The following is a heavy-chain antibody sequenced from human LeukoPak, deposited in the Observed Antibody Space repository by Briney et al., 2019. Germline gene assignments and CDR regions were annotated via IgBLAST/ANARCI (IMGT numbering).Heavy chain of an antibody. V-gene: IGHV4-4*08. CDR2: IYSSGST. Sequence: SETLSLTCTVSGGSISSYYWSWIRQPPGKGLEWIGCIYSSGSTNYNPSLKSRVTISVATSKNQFSLKLSSVTAADTAVYYCARESPNYYDSSGYPITAFDYWGQGTLVTVSS. J-gene: IGHJ4*02. CDR3: ARESPNYYDSSGYPITAFDY. D-gene: IGHD3-22*01. CDR1: GGSISSYY.